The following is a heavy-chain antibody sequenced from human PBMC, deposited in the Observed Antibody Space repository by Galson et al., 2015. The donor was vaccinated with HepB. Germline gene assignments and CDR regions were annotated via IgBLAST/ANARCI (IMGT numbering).Heavy chain of an antibody. D-gene: IGHD6-19*01. CDR3: ARLGLVGVAGTYNYYSMDV. J-gene: IGHJ6*02. CDR2: IYYTGST. V-gene: IGHV4-61*01. CDR1: GGSVGSGSYY. Sequence: ETLSLTCTVSGGSVGSGSYYWSWIRQPPGKGLEWIGYIYYTGSTNYSPSLKSRVTLSVDMSKNQFSLKVTSLTAADTAVYYCARLGLVGVAGTYNYYSMDVWGQGTTVTVSS.